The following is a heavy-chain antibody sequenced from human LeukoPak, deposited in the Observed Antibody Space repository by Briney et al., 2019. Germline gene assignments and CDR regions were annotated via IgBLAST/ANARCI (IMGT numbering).Heavy chain of an antibody. Sequence: RASVKVSCKASGGTFSSYAISWVRQAPGQGLEWMGGIIPIFGTANYAQKFQGRVTITADKSTSTAYMELSSLRSEDTAVYYCARESRLRYFDRYDYWGQGTLVTVSS. CDR1: GGTFSSYA. V-gene: IGHV1-69*06. J-gene: IGHJ4*02. CDR2: IIPIFGTA. CDR3: ARESRLRYFDRYDY. D-gene: IGHD3-9*01.